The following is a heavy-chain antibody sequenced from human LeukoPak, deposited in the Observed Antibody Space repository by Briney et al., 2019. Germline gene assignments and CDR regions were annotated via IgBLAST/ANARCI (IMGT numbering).Heavy chain of an antibody. D-gene: IGHD3-10*01. CDR1: GGSFSGYY. V-gene: IGHV4-34*01. CDR2: INHSGST. J-gene: IGHJ4*02. Sequence: SETLSLTCAVYGGSFSGYYWSWIRQPPGKGLEWIGEINHSGSTNYNPSLKSRVTISVDTSKNQFSLKLSSVTAADTAVYYCGRESAYYYNKGDYWGQGTLVTVSS. CDR3: GRESAYYYNKGDY.